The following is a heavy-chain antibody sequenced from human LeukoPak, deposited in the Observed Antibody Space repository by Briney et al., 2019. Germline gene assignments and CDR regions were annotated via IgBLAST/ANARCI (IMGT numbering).Heavy chain of an antibody. CDR2: IHHSGST. D-gene: IGHD3-3*01. CDR1: GGSISSYY. V-gene: IGHV4-59*01. Sequence: PSETLSLTCTVSGGSISSYYWSWIRQPPGKGLEWIGYIHHSGSTNYNPSLKSRVTISVDTSNNQFSLKLSSVTAAGTAVYYCAREKVYYDLWSGYAWHDAFDIWGQGTMVTVSS. CDR3: AREKVYYDLWSGYAWHDAFDI. J-gene: IGHJ3*02.